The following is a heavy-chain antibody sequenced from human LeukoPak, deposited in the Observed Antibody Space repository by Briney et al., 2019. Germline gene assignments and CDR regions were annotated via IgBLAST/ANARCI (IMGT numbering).Heavy chain of an antibody. CDR3: ARAGYSTGLDY. Sequence: SETLSLTCSVSGYSLSSDCYWCLIRQPPGKGLEWIGSIYHSGNTYYNPSLKSRVTILIDTSKNQFSLKLNSVTAADTAVYYCARAGYSTGLDYWGQGTLVTVSS. V-gene: IGHV4-38-2*02. J-gene: IGHJ4*02. D-gene: IGHD6-19*01. CDR1: GYSLSSDCY. CDR2: IYHSGNT.